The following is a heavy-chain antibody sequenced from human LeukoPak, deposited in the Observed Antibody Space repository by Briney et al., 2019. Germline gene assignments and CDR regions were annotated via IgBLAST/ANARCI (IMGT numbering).Heavy chain of an antibody. V-gene: IGHV3-30-3*01. Sequence: PGGSLRLSCAASGFTFSSYAMHWVRQAPGKGLEWVAVISYDGSNKYYADSVKGRFTISRDNSKNTLYLQMNSLRSEDTAVYYCARVLNGDYGSHAFDIWGQGTMVTVSS. CDR1: GFTFSSYA. CDR3: ARVLNGDYGSHAFDI. J-gene: IGHJ3*02. CDR2: ISYDGSNK. D-gene: IGHD4-17*01.